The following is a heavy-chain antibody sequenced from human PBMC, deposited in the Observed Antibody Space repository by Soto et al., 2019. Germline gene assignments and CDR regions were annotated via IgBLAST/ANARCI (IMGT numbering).Heavy chain of an antibody. D-gene: IGHD5-12*01. CDR2: INPSGGST. V-gene: IGHV1-46*03. CDR1: GYTFTSYY. J-gene: IGHJ4*02. CDR3: ARGGEVDIVAYWQHY. Sequence: QVQLVQSGAEVKKPGASVKVSCKASGYTFTSYYMHWVRQAPGQGLEWMGIINPSGGSTSYAQKFQGRVTMTRDTSTSTVYMELSSLRSEDTAVYYCARGGEVDIVAYWQHYWGQGTLVTVSS.